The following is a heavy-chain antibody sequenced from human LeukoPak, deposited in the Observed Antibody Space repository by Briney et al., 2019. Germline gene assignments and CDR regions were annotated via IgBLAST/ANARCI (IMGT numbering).Heavy chain of an antibody. CDR2: IYHSGST. D-gene: IGHD6-19*01. J-gene: IGHJ3*02. V-gene: IGHV4-30-2*01. CDR3: ARQTAGRAFDI. Sequence: SQTLSLTCTVSGDSISSGDYYWSWIRQPPGKGLEWIGYIYHSGSTYYNPSLKSRVTISVDRSKNQFSLKLSSVTAADTAVYYCARQTAGRAFDIWGQRAMVTVSS. CDR1: GDSISSGDYY.